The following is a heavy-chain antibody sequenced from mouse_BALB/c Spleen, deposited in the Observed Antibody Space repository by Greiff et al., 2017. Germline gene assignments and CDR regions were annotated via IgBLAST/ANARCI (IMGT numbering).Heavy chain of an antibody. CDR2: ISYSGST. J-gene: IGHJ1*01. CDR3: ARGGGTYWYFDV. D-gene: IGHD2-14*01. Sequence: DVQLQESGPGLVKPSQSLSLTCTVTGYSITSDYAWNWIRQFPGNKLEWMGYISYSGSTSYNPSLKSRISITRDTSKNQFFLQLNSVTTEDTATYYCARGGGTYWYFDVWGAGTTVTVSS. CDR1: GYSITSDYA. V-gene: IGHV3-2*02.